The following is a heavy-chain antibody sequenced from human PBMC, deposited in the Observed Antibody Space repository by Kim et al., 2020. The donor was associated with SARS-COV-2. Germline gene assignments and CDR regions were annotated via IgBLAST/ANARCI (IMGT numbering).Heavy chain of an antibody. CDR1: GYTFTSYG. CDR3: ARDRSIFGVVSHPRYGMDV. CDR2: ISAYNGNT. J-gene: IGHJ6*02. D-gene: IGHD3-3*01. V-gene: IGHV1-18*01. Sequence: ASVKVSCKASGYTFTSYGISWVRQAPGQGLEWMGWISAYNGNTNYAQKLQGRVTMTTDTSTSTAYMELRSLRSDDTAVYYCARDRSIFGVVSHPRYGMDVWGQGTTVTVSS.